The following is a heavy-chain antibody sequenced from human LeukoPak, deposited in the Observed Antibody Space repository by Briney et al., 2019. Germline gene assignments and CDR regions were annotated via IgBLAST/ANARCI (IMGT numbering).Heavy chain of an antibody. J-gene: IGHJ4*02. Sequence: ASVKVSCEASGYTFTSYGISWVRQAPGQGLEWMGWISAYNGNTNYAQKLQGRVTMTTDTSTSTAYMELRSLRSDDTAVYYCARDSNYYDSSRFDYWGQGTLVTVSS. CDR2: ISAYNGNT. CDR3: ARDSNYYDSSRFDY. D-gene: IGHD3-22*01. CDR1: GYTFTSYG. V-gene: IGHV1-18*01.